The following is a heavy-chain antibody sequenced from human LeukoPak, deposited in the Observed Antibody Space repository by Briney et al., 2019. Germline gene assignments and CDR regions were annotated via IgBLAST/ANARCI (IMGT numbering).Heavy chain of an antibody. D-gene: IGHD6-13*01. CDR2: IKPDGTEK. Sequence: GGSLRLSCAASGFTLSNYWMGWVHQAPGKGLEWMASIKPDGTEKYYEDSVRGRFTISRDNAKSSLYLQMNSLRVEDTALYYCARAANFAFDFWGQGTMVTVSS. J-gene: IGHJ3*01. CDR1: GFTLSNYW. CDR3: ARAANFAFDF. V-gene: IGHV3-7*01.